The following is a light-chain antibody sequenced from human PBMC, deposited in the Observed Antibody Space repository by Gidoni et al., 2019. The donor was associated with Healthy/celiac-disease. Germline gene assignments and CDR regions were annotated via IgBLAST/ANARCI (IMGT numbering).Light chain of an antibody. CDR2: LGS. CDR1: QSLLHSNGCNY. J-gene: IGKJ5*01. CDR3: MQALQTPIT. Sequence: DIVRTQSPLSLRVTPGEPASISGRSSQSLLHSNGCNYLDWYLQKPGQSPQLLIYLGSNRASGVPDRFSGSGSGTDFTLKISRVEAEDVGVYYCMQALQTPITFGQGTRLEIK. V-gene: IGKV2-28*01.